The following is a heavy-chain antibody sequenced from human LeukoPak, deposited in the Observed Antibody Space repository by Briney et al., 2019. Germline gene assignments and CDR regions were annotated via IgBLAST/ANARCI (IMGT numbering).Heavy chain of an antibody. J-gene: IGHJ6*03. CDR3: ANPADPHLTVYYYIDV. D-gene: IGHD3-9*01. V-gene: IGHV3-23*01. CDR1: GFTVSSNY. CDR2: ISGSGGST. Sequence: PGGSLRLSCAASGFTVSSNYMSWVRQAPGKGLEWVSVISGSGGSTYYADSVKGRVTISRDNSKNTLYLQMNSLRAEDTAVYYCANPADPHLTVYYYIDVWGKGTTVTVSS.